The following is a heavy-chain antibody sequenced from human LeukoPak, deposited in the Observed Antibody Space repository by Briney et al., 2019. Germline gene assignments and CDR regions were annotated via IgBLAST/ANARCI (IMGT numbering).Heavy chain of an antibody. Sequence: GGSLRLSCAASGFTFSDYYMTWIRQAAGKGLEWVSYISSSGNTKYYTDSVRGRFTITRDNAKRSVYLQMHGLSAEDTAVYYFARDLGIRYFDLWGRGTLVTVSS. V-gene: IGHV3-11*04. D-gene: IGHD3-3*02. CDR3: ARDLGIRYFDL. CDR2: ISSSGNTK. J-gene: IGHJ2*01. CDR1: GFTFSDYY.